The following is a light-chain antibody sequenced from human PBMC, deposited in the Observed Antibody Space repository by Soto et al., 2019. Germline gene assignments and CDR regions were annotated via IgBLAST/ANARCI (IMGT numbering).Light chain of an antibody. CDR3: SSYTTNSTYV. V-gene: IGLV2-14*01. CDR2: EVS. Sequence: QSVLTQPASVSGSDGQSITISCTGTSSDIGGYNYVSWYQHHPGKAPTLMIYEVSHRPSGVSHRFSGSKSGNTASLTISGLQADDETDYYCSSYTTNSTYVFGTGTKVTAL. J-gene: IGLJ1*01. CDR1: SSDIGGYNY.